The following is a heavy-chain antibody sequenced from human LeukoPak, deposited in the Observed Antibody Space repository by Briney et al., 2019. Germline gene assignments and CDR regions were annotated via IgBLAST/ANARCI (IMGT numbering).Heavy chain of an antibody. V-gene: IGHV3-66*02. Sequence: PGGSLRLSCAASEFSVGSNYMTWVRQAPGKGLEWVSLIYSGGSTYYADSVKGRFTISRDNSKNTLYLQMNSLRIEDTAAFYCAKGPKQLVFVRGYYFDDWGQGTLVTVSS. CDR3: AKGPKQLVFVRGYYFDD. J-gene: IGHJ4*02. CDR1: EFSVGSNY. CDR2: IYSGGST. D-gene: IGHD6-13*01.